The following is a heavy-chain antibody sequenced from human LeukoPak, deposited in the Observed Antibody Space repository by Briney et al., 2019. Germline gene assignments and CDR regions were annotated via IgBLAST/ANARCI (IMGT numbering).Heavy chain of an antibody. CDR2: IKRKTDGGTT. CDR3: SNSGSDY. CDR1: GFTFSNAW. J-gene: IGHJ4*02. V-gene: IGHV3-15*01. Sequence: GGSLRLPCAASGFTFSNAWRSWVRQAPGKGLEWVGRIKRKTDGGTTDYSAPVKGRFTISRDDSKNMLYLQMNSLKTEDTAVYYCSNSGSDYWGQGTLVTVSS. D-gene: IGHD3-10*01.